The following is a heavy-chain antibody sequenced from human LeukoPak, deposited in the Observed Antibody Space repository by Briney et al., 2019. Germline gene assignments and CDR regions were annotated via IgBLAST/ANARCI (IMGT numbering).Heavy chain of an antibody. CDR2: MNPNSGNT. D-gene: IGHD1-26*01. J-gene: IGHJ4*02. CDR1: GYTFTSYD. V-gene: IGHV1-8*01. Sequence: AASVKVSCKASGYTFTSYDINWVRQATGQGLEWMGWMNPNSGNTGYAQKFQGRVTMTRNTSISTAYMELSSLRSEDTAVYYCAKESGSYYSPRSGPIDYWGQGTLVTVSS. CDR3: AKESGSYYSPRSGPIDY.